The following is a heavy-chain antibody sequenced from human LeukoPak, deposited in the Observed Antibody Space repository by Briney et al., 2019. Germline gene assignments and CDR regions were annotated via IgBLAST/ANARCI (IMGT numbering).Heavy chain of an antibody. CDR3: ARANYYDSSGYRSPYGMDV. CDR2: IYYSGST. Sequence: PSETLSLTCTVSGGSISSYYWSWIRQPPGKGLEWIGYIYYSGSTNYNPSLKSRVTISVDTSKNQFSLKLSSVTAADTAVYYCARANYYDSSGYRSPYGMDVWGQGTTVTVSS. J-gene: IGHJ6*02. D-gene: IGHD3-22*01. V-gene: IGHV4-59*01. CDR1: GGSISSYY.